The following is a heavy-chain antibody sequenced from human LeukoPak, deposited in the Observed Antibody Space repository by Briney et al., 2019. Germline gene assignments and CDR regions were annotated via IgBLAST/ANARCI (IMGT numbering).Heavy chain of an antibody. D-gene: IGHD3-22*01. J-gene: IGHJ4*02. CDR1: GGSFSGYY. CDR2: INHSGST. CDR3: ARVHDSSGY. Sequence: PSETLSLTCAVYGGSFSGYYWSWIRQPPGKGLEWIGEINHSGSTNYNPSLKSRVTISVDTSKNQFSLKLSSVTAADTAVYYCARVHDSSGYWGQGTLVTVSS. V-gene: IGHV4-34*01.